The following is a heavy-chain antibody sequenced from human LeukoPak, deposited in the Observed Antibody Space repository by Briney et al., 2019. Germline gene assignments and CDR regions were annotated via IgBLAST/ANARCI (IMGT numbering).Heavy chain of an antibody. J-gene: IGHJ4*02. CDR3: ARASASYFDY. Sequence: GGSLRLSCAASGFTFSDYYMSWVRQAPGRGLEWVSYISSSSSSYTNYADSVKGRFTISRDNAKNSLYLQLNTLRDEDTGVYFCARASASYFDYWGQGTLVTVSS. CDR1: GFTFSDYY. CDR2: ISSSSSSYT. V-gene: IGHV3-11*06.